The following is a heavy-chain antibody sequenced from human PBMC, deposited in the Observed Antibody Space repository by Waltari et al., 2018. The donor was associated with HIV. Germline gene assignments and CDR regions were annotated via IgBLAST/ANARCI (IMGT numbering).Heavy chain of an antibody. J-gene: IGHJ5*02. CDR2: IYFSGGT. Sequence: QLQLQESGPGLVKPSETLSLTCTVSGDSITSRGFYWGWLRHPPGKGLAWIGAIYFSGGTFYNPSLKSRVTISVDTSMNQFSLRLTSVTAADRAVYYCARRHSSWSWFDPWGQGTLVTVSS. D-gene: IGHD6-13*01. V-gene: IGHV4-39*01. CDR1: GDSITSRGFY. CDR3: ARRHSSWSWFDP.